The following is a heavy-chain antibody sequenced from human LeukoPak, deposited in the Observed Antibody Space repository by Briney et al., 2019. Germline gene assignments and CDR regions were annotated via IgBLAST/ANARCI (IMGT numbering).Heavy chain of an antibody. Sequence: GASVKVSCKASGYTFTSYSISWVRQAPGQGLEWMGWISAYNGNTNYAQKLQGRVTMTTDTSTSTAYMELRSLRSDDTAVYYCARRATYYYGSSNWFDPWGQGTLVTVSS. J-gene: IGHJ5*02. CDR3: ARRATYYYGSSNWFDP. D-gene: IGHD3-10*01. CDR1: GYTFTSYS. V-gene: IGHV1-18*01. CDR2: ISAYNGNT.